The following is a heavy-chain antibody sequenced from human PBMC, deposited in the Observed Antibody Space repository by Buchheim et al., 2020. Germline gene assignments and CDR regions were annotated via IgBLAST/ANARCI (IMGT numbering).Heavy chain of an antibody. Sequence: EVQLVESGGGLVQPGGSLRLSCAASGFSFGTYSMNWLRQAPGKGLEWISYISHRSATIYYPDSVRGRFTVSRDNAKNSLYLQMDSLGAEDTAVYYCARVAYGYFDYWGQGTL. CDR2: ISHRSATI. J-gene: IGHJ4*02. D-gene: IGHD2-21*01. V-gene: IGHV3-48*04. CDR1: GFSFGTYS. CDR3: ARVAYGYFDY.